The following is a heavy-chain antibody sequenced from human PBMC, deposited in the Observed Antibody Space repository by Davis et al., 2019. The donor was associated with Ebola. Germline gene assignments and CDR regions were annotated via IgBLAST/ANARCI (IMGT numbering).Heavy chain of an antibody. V-gene: IGHV3-74*01. Sequence: GESLKISCAASGFAFSSHWMSWVRQGPGKGLVWVSRINSDGSNTAYADSVKGRFTISRDNSKNTLYLQMNSLRAEDTAVYYCATNSDSGWQIFDIWGQGTMVTVSS. J-gene: IGHJ3*02. CDR2: INSDGSNT. D-gene: IGHD6-19*01. CDR3: ATNSDSGWQIFDI. CDR1: GFAFSSHW.